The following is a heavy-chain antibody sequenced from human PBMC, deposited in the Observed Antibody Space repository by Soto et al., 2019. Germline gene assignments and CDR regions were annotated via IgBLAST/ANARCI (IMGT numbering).Heavy chain of an antibody. CDR2: IYWDDDK. Sequence: QITLKESGPPLVKPTQTLTLTCTFSGFSLSTSGVGVGWIRQPPGKALEWLALIYWDDDKRYSPSLKSRLTITKDTSKNQGVLTMTNMDPVDTATYYCAHRIPYSGSYHGWFDPWGQGTLVTVSS. CDR1: GFSLSTSGVG. V-gene: IGHV2-5*02. J-gene: IGHJ5*02. CDR3: AHRIPYSGSYHGWFDP. D-gene: IGHD1-26*01.